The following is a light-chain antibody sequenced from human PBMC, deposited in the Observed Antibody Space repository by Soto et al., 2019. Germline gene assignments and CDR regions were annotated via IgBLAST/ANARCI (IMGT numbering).Light chain of an antibody. CDR2: NVN. Sequence: QSVLTQSASVSGSPGQSITISCTGTSSYVGSYNHVSWYQQHPGEVPKLIIFNVNDRPSGVSNRFSGSKSGNTASLTISGLQAEDEADYYCSSFTSSTTYVFGTGTKVTV. CDR1: SSYVGSYNH. V-gene: IGLV2-14*01. CDR3: SSFTSSTTYV. J-gene: IGLJ1*01.